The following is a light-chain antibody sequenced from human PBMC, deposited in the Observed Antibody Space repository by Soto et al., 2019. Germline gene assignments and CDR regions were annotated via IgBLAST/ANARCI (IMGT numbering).Light chain of an antibody. V-gene: IGLV2-14*01. J-gene: IGLJ2*01. Sequence: QPALTQPATVSGSPGQSITIPCTGTSSDVGAYNYVSWYQQHPGKAPKLMIFEVSDRPSGVSNRFSGSKSGNTASLTISGLQAEDEADYYCSSYTSSNTLVFGGGTKLTVL. CDR3: SSYTSSNTLV. CDR2: EVS. CDR1: SSDVGAYNY.